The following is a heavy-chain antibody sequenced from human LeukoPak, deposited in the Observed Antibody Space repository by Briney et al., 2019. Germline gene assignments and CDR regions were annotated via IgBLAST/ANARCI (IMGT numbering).Heavy chain of an antibody. Sequence: GPYLRLSCAASGLTFSIYWMESVRQAPRKGLMWDSLMNSDGISTGYADSVKGRFTVSRDHAKKTLYLQMDSLRAEDTGVYYCARDVGKFDYWGQGTLVTVSS. CDR1: GLTFSIYW. J-gene: IGHJ4*02. V-gene: IGHV3-74*01. CDR2: MNSDGIST. CDR3: ARDVGKFDY.